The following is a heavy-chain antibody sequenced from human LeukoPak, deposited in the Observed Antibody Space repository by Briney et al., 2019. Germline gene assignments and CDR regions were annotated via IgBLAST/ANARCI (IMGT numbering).Heavy chain of an antibody. D-gene: IGHD2-2*01. CDR3: AARGPVVPAPRGKNYYMDV. CDR1: GGSVRDNY. Sequence: SETLSLTCAVYGGSVRDNYWSWIRQPPGKGLEWIGEIHHSGSTKYNPSLKSRVTISLDTSKNQFSLKLNSMTAADTAVYYCAARGPVVPAPRGKNYYMDVWGKGTTVTVSS. V-gene: IGHV4-34*01. CDR2: IHHSGST. J-gene: IGHJ6*03.